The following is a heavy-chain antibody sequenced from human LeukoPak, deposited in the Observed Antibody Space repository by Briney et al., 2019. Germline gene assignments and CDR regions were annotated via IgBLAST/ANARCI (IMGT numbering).Heavy chain of an antibody. CDR3: ARVLEGSSGQHWYFDL. CDR2: INHSGST. CDR1: GGSFSGYY. Sequence: SETLSLTCAVYGGSFSGYYWSWIRQPPGKGLEWIGEINHSGSTNYNPSLKSRVTISVDTSKNQFSLKLSSVTAADTAVYHCARVLEGSSGQHWYFDLWGRGTLVTVSS. J-gene: IGHJ2*01. D-gene: IGHD6-19*01. V-gene: IGHV4-34*01.